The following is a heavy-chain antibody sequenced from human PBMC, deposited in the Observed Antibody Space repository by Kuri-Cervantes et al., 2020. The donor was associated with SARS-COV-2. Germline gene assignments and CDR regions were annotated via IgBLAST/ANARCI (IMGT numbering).Heavy chain of an antibody. CDR3: ARGRSRITIFGVVISGVGYYFDY. CDR2: IYYSGST. V-gene: IGHV4-59*12. J-gene: IGHJ4*02. CDR1: GGSISSYY. Sequence: SETLSLTCTVSGGSISSYYWSWIRQPPGKGLEWIGYIYYSGSTNYNPSLKSRVTISVDTSKNQFSLKLSSVTAADTAVYYCARGRSRITIFGVVISGVGYYFDYWGQGTLVTASS. D-gene: IGHD3-3*01.